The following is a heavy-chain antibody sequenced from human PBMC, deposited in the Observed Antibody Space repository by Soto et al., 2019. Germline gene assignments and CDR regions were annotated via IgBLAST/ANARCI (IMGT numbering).Heavy chain of an antibody. CDR2: IIPIFGTA. CDR1: GGTFSSYG. CDR3: AYGGNSPKPNWYFDL. V-gene: IGHV1-69*01. Sequence: QVQLVQSGAEVKKPGSSVKVSCKASGGTFSSYGISWVRQAPGQGLEWMGGIIPIFGTANYAQKFQGRVTITADESTSTAYMELSSLRSEDTAVYYCAYGGNSPKPNWYFDLWGRGTLVTVSS. D-gene: IGHD2-21*02. J-gene: IGHJ2*01.